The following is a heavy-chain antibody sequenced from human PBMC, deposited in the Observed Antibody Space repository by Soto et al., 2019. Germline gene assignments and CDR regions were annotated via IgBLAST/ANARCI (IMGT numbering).Heavy chain of an antibody. J-gene: IGHJ4*02. V-gene: IGHV3-21*01. CDR1: GFTFNTYS. CDR3: ARLPHSGSYYTIEY. D-gene: IGHD1-26*01. CDR2: ISGTSSDI. Sequence: GGSLRLSCAASGFTFNTYSMNWVRQAPGKGLEWVSSISGTSSDIYYADSVKGRFTISRDNAKNSLYLQMNSLRAEDTAVYYCARLPHSGSYYTIEYWGQGTLVTVSS.